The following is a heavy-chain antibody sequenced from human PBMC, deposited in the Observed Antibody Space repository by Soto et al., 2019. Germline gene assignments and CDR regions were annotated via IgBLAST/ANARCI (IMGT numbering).Heavy chain of an antibody. CDR3: ARSDREYAYGLNV. J-gene: IGHJ6*02. CDR2: LYSGGRI. CDR1: GSSVTVNY. V-gene: IGHV3-53*01. Sequence: GGSLRLSCAASGSSVTVNYIMWVRQAPGKGLEWVSLLYSGGRIYYTDSVKGRFTISRDTSKNMFYLQMNSLRTEDTAVYYCARSDREYAYGLNVWGQGTTVTVSS.